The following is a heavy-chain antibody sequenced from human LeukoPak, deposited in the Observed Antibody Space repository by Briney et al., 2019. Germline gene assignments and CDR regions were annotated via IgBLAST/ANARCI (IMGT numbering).Heavy chain of an antibody. CDR3: ARVGVGASDY. V-gene: IGHV3-64*01. CDR1: GFTFSSYA. CDR2: ISSNGGST. Sequence: AGGSLRLSCAASGFTFSSYAMHWVRQAPGKGLEYVSAISSNGGSTYYANSVKGRFTISRDNSKNTLYLQMGSLRAEDMAVYYCARVGVGASDYWGQGTLVTVSS. D-gene: IGHD1-26*01. J-gene: IGHJ4*02.